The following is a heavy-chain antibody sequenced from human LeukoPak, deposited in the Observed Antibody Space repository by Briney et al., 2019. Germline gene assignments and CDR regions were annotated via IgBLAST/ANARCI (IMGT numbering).Heavy chain of an antibody. J-gene: IGHJ4*02. Sequence: ASVKVSCKASGYTFAGYYMHWVRQAPGQGLEWMGWINPNSGGTNYAQKFQGRVTMTRDTSISTAYMELSRLRSDDTAVYYCARGSGSSGYYPIGVYIDYWGQGTLVTVSS. D-gene: IGHD3-22*01. V-gene: IGHV1-2*02. CDR2: INPNSGGT. CDR1: GYTFAGYY. CDR3: ARGSGSSGYYPIGVYIDY.